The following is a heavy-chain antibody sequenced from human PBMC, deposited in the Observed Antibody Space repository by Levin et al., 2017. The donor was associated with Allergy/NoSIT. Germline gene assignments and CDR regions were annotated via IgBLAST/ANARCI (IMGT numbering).Heavy chain of an antibody. V-gene: IGHV1-69*04. CDR1: GDTFSNYA. CDR2: IIPLLDIT. CDR3: ARGPSSSWYALDS. J-gene: IGHJ4*02. Sequence: SVKVSCKASGDTFSNYAISWVRQAPGQGLEWMGRIIPLLDITNYAQKFQGRVTMTADKSTTTAFMDLNSLTSEDTAVYYCARGPSSSWYALDSWGQGTLVTVSS. D-gene: IGHD6-13*01.